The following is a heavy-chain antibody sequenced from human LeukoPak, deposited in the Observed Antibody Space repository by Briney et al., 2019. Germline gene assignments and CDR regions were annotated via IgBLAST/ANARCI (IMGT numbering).Heavy chain of an antibody. CDR3: ARHGGYSSPYLH. J-gene: IGHJ1*01. CDR2: IYYSGTT. CDR1: GGSISNYY. V-gene: IGHV4-59*08. Sequence: KTSETLSLTCTVSGGSISNYYRSWIRQPPGKGLECMGNIYYSGTTNYNPSLKSRVTISVDTSKNQFSLKLSSVTAADTAVYYCARHGGYSSPYLHWGQGTLVTVSS. D-gene: IGHD6-13*01.